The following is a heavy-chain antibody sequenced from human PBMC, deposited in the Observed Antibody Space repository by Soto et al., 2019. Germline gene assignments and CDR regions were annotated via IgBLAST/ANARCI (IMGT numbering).Heavy chain of an antibody. V-gene: IGHV3-23*01. Sequence: GGSLRLSCAASGFTFSSYAMSWVRQAPGKGLEWVSAISGSGGSTYYADSVKGRFTISRDNSKNTLYLQMNSLRAEDTAVYYCAKEGVYDYIWGSYRLTRNYYYYYMDVWGKGTTVTVSS. CDR1: GFTFSSYA. J-gene: IGHJ6*03. D-gene: IGHD3-16*02. CDR3: AKEGVYDYIWGSYRLTRNYYYYYMDV. CDR2: ISGSGGST.